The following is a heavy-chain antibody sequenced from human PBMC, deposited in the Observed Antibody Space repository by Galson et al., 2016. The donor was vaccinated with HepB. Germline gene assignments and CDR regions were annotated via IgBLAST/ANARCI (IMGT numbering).Heavy chain of an antibody. D-gene: IGHD2-2*01. J-gene: IGHJ4*02. CDR1: GFNFDNYG. CDR3: AREIPADNFGAFDY. V-gene: IGHV3-33*01. CDR2: IWSDGSKK. Sequence: SLRLSCAASGFNFDNYGMHWVRQAPGKGLEWVAVIWSDGSKKYYGDSVKGRFTISRDNSWDTLSLQMNSLRAEDTAVYYCAREIPADNFGAFDYWGQGILVTVSS.